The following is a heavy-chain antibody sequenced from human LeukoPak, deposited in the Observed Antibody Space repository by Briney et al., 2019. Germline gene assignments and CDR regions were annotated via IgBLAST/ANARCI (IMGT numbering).Heavy chain of an antibody. Sequence: GASVKVSCKASGYTFTAYYVLWVRQAPGQGLEWMGWINPNSGGTNYAQKFQGRVTMTRDTSISTAYMELSRLRSDDTAVYHCAREGHSGRSIDYWGQGTLVTVSS. D-gene: IGHD1-26*01. V-gene: IGHV1-2*02. J-gene: IGHJ4*02. CDR3: AREGHSGRSIDY. CDR1: GYTFTAYY. CDR2: INPNSGGT.